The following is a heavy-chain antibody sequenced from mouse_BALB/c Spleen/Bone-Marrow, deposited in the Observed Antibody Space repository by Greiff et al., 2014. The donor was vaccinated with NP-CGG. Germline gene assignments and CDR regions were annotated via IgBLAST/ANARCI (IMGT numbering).Heavy chain of an antibody. CDR2: IDPENGNT. CDR1: GFNIKDYY. V-gene: IGHV14-1*02. J-gene: IGHJ4*01. Sequence: VQLQQPGAEIVRPGALVKLSCKASGFNIKDYYMQWVKQRPEQGLEWIGWIDPENGNTIYDPKFQGKASITADTSSNTAYLQLSSLTSEDTAVYYCAGGDGYAMDYWGQGTSVTVSS. CDR3: AGGDGYAMDY.